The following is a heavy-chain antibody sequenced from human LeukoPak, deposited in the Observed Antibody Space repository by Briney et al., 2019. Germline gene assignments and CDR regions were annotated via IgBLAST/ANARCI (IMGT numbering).Heavy chain of an antibody. CDR3: ARDPEGELLGALDI. CDR1: GFTFSSYS. Sequence: GGSLRLSCAASGFTFSSYSMNWVRQAPGKGLEWVSVIYSGGYTYYADSVKGRFTISRDNSKNTVYLQMNSLRVEDTAVYYCARDPEGELLGALDIWGQGTMVPVSS. D-gene: IGHD1-26*01. V-gene: IGHV3-53*01. J-gene: IGHJ3*02. CDR2: IYSGGYT.